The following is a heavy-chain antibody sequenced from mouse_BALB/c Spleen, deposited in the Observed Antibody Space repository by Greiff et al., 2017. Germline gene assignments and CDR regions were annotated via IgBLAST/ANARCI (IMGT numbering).Heavy chain of an antibody. CDR1: GFTFNDYY. D-gene: IGHD2-3*01. CDR3: ARDDGYYDY. CDR2: IDPENGNT. Sequence: EVQLVESGAELVRPGASVKLSCKASGFTFNDYYMHWVKQTPEQGLEWIGLIDPENGNTIYDPKFQGKASITADTSSNTAYLQLSSLTSEDTAGYYGARDDGYYDYWGQGTTLTVS. V-gene: IGHV14-1*02. J-gene: IGHJ2*01.